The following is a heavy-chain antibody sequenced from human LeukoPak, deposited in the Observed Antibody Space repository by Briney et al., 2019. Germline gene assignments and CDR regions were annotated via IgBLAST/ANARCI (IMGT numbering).Heavy chain of an antibody. CDR2: ISSNGGST. D-gene: IGHD2-15*01. CDR1: GFTFSSYA. V-gene: IGHV3-64*01. J-gene: IGHJ5*02. Sequence: GGSLRLSCAASGFTFSSYAMHWVRQAPGKGLEYVSAISSNGGSTYYANSVKGRFTISRDNSKNTLYPQMGSLRAEDMAVYYCARDAATCSSDSCGDNWFDPWGQGTLVTVSS. CDR3: ARDAATCSSDSCGDNWFDP.